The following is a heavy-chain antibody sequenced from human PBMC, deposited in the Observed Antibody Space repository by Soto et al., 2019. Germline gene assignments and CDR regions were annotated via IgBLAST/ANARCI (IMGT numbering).Heavy chain of an antibody. Sequence: EVQVLESGGDLVQPGGSLRLSCVASGFTFNNYAMSWVRQAPGKGLEWVSTISGTGTSTYYADFVKGRFTISRDNSKNSLYVQMNSLRAEDTAVYYCAQHDRGDDMSSWGQGTLVTVSS. CDR1: GFTFNNYA. J-gene: IGHJ5*02. CDR3: AQHDRGDDMSS. CDR2: ISGTGTST. V-gene: IGHV3-23*01. D-gene: IGHD4-17*01.